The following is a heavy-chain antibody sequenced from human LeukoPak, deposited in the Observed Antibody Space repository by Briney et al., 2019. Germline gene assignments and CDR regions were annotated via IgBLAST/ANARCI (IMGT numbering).Heavy chain of an antibody. V-gene: IGHV1-2*02. CDR2: INPNSGGT. J-gene: IGHJ4*02. Sequence: GASVKVSCKASGNIFSDHYMVWVRQAPGQGLEWMGWINPNSGGTKNARKFQDRLTMTRDTSTTTGYMELKSLTSDDTAVYYCATVGRPNGPFYFGYWGQGTLVTVSS. CDR3: ATVGRPNGPFYFGY. CDR1: GNIFSDHY. D-gene: IGHD1-26*01.